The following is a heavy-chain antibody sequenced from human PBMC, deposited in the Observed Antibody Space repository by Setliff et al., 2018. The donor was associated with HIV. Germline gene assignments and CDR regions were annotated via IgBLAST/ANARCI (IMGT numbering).Heavy chain of an antibody. D-gene: IGHD5-18*01. CDR2: IYYSGTT. V-gene: IGHV4-30-4*08. CDR1: GDSISSDDYY. CDR3: ARASTGSAMVQDVLDI. J-gene: IGHJ3*02. Sequence: PSQTLSLPCTVSGDSISSDDYYWSWVRQPPGKGLEWIGYIYYSGTTYYSPSLKSRVTISLKTSKNQFSPKLSSVTAADTAVYYCARASTGSAMVQDVLDIWGQGTMVTVSS.